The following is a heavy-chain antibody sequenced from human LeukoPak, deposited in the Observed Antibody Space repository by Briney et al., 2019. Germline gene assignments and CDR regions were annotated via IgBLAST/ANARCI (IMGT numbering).Heavy chain of an antibody. CDR2: ILGSGGST. J-gene: IGHJ4*02. CDR1: GFTFSNYA. V-gene: IGHV3-23*01. Sequence: GGSLRLSCAASGFTFSNYAMSWVRQAPGKGLEWVSAILGSGGSTYYADSVKGRFTVSRDNAKNSLYPQMNSLRAEDTAVYYCARAMGYSYGRDFDYWGQGTLVTVSS. CDR3: ARAMGYSYGRDFDY. D-gene: IGHD5-18*01.